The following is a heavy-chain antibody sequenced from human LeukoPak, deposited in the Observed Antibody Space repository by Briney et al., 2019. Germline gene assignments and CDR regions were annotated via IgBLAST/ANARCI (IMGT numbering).Heavy chain of an antibody. CDR3: ARGRLWGSYRWGTYYFDY. D-gene: IGHD3-16*02. J-gene: IGHJ4*02. V-gene: IGHV1-8*03. CDR2: MNPNSGNT. CDR1: GDTFTSND. Sequence: ASVKVSCKASGDTFTSNDINWVRQATGQGLEWMGWMNPNSGNTGYAQKFQGRVTFIGNTSISTAYMELSSLRSEDTAVYYCARGRLWGSYRWGTYYFDYWGQGTLVTVSS.